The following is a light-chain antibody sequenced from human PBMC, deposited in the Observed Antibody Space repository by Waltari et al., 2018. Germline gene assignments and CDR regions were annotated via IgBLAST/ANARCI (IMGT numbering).Light chain of an antibody. CDR2: GAS. V-gene: IGKV3-20*01. CDR1: QSVTNNY. J-gene: IGKJ4*01. CDR3: QQYATSPEA. Sequence: EIVLTQSPGTLSLSPGERATLSCRASQSVTNNYLAWYQQKPVQPPRLLIYGASTRATGIPDRFRGSGSGTDFTLTISRLEPEDFAVFYCQQYATSPEAFGGGTKVEIK.